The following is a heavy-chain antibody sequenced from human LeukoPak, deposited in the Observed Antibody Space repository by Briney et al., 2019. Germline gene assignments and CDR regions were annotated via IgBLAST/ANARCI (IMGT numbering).Heavy chain of an antibody. D-gene: IGHD6-6*01. J-gene: IGHJ6*02. Sequence: GGSLRLSCAASGFTFSSYAMSWVRQAPGKGLEWVSAISGSGGSTYYADSVKGRFTLSRDNSKITLYLQMNSLRAEDTAVYYCAKGNIAARQDIMDVWGQGTRSPSP. V-gene: IGHV3-23*01. CDR2: ISGSGGST. CDR1: GFTFSSYA. CDR3: AKGNIAARQDIMDV.